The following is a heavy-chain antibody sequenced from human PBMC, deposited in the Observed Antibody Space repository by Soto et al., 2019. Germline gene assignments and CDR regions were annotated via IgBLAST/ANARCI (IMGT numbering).Heavy chain of an antibody. CDR2: MNPSSGKR. CDR1: GYTFTDYD. J-gene: IGHJ4*02. Sequence: QVQLVQSGAEVKTPGASVKGSCKASGYTFTDYDINWVRQAPGQGLEWVGRMNPSSGKRDYAQNFQASVTMTRDTSISTAYLELSNLGYEDTAVFYCSTWGRDGWYTGFFWGQGTLVTVAS. D-gene: IGHD6-19*01. V-gene: IGHV1-8*01. CDR3: STWGRDGWYTGFF.